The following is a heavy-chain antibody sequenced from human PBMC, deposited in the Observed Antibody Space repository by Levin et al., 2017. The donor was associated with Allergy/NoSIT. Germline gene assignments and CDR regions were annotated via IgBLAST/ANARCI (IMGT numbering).Heavy chain of an antibody. V-gene: IGHV3-48*02. CDR1: GFTFSSYS. Sequence: GGSLRLSCAASGFTFSSYSMNWVRQAPGKGLEWVSYISSSSSTIYYADSVKGRFTISRDNAKNSLYLQMNSLRDEDTAVYYCARPSRWDYSGYDLSYWGQGTLVTVSS. CDR3: ARPSRWDYSGYDLSY. J-gene: IGHJ4*02. CDR2: ISSSSSTI. D-gene: IGHD5-12*01.